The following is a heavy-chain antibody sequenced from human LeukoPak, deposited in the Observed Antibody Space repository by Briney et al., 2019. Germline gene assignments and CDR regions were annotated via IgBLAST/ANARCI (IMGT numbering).Heavy chain of an antibody. Sequence: SETLSLTCAVYGGSFSGCYWSWIRQPPGKGLEWIGEINHSGSTNYNPSLKSRVTISVDTSKNQFSLKLSSVTAADTAVYYCARGAVQGYFDYWGQGTLVTVSS. CDR3: ARGAVQGYFDY. J-gene: IGHJ4*02. CDR1: GGSFSGCY. CDR2: INHSGST. V-gene: IGHV4-34*01.